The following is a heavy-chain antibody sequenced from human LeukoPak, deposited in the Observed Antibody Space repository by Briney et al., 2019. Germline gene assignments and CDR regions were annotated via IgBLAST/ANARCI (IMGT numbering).Heavy chain of an antibody. Sequence: PGGSLRLSCAASGFTFSSYAMSWVRQTPGKGLEWVASITSSGGTTHYADSVKGRVAISRDTSTNTLLLQLSNLIADATGVYYCARDLITIFGVATTDAFDIWGQGTMVTVSS. CDR1: GFTFSSYA. D-gene: IGHD3-3*01. CDR2: ITSSGGTT. V-gene: IGHV3-23*01. CDR3: ARDLITIFGVATTDAFDI. J-gene: IGHJ3*02.